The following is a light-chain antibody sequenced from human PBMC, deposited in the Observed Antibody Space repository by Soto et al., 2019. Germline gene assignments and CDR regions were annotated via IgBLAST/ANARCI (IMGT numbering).Light chain of an antibody. CDR2: DTS. Sequence: DVQMTQSPSSLSASVGDRVTITCQASHDIGTYLNWYQHKPGKAPKLLIFDTSHLATGVPARFSGSGSDTYFTFTITNLQAEDFAAYYCQQFDSLPLTFGGGTHVEI. V-gene: IGKV1-33*01. CDR3: QQFDSLPLT. J-gene: IGKJ4*01. CDR1: HDIGTY.